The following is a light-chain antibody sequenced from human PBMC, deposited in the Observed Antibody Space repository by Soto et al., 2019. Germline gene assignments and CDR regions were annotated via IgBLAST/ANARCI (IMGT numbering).Light chain of an antibody. CDR1: NSDIGGYNF. V-gene: IGLV2-8*01. Sequence: QSVLTQPPSASGSPGQPITISCTGTNSDIGGYNFVSWYQHHPGKAPKLIIYEVTKRPSGVPDRFSGSKSGNTASLTVSGFHTEDEADYYCSSYAGSIYVFGTGTKLTVL. J-gene: IGLJ1*01. CDR3: SSYAGSIYV. CDR2: EVT.